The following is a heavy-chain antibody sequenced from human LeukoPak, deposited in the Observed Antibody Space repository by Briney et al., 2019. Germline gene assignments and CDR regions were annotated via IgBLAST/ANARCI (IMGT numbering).Heavy chain of an antibody. CDR1: GGSISSYY. CDR3: ASTRQYFYGSGTYYYYMDV. J-gene: IGHJ6*03. D-gene: IGHD3-10*01. V-gene: IGHV4-59*01. CDR2: IYYSGST. Sequence: NPSETLSLTCTVSGGSISSYYWSWIRQPPGKGLEWIGYIYYSGSTNYNPSLKSRVTISVDTSKNQFSLKLSSVTAADTAVYYCASTRQYFYGSGTYYYYMDVWGKGTTVTVSS.